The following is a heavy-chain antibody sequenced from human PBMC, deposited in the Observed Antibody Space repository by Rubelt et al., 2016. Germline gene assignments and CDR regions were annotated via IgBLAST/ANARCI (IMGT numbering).Heavy chain of an antibody. CDR2: ISPYSGNT. Sequence: QVQLVQSGAEVKKPGASVKVSCKASGYTFTSYGVSWVRQAPGQGLEWMGWISPYSGNTKFAQKFPDRVTMTTDISTSTAYMELRSLRSDDTAVYYCARDHGYSSGTYYFDYWGQGTLVTVSS. J-gene: IGHJ4*02. CDR1: GYTFTSYG. V-gene: IGHV1-18*01. D-gene: IGHD6-19*01. CDR3: ARDHGYSSGTYYFDY.